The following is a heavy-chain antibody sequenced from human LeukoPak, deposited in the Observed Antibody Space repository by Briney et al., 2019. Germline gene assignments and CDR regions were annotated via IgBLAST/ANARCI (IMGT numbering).Heavy chain of an antibody. CDR3: ARDYYDSSAIDGDY. J-gene: IGHJ4*02. CDR2: LRGSGHTT. CDR1: GLTFSSYA. D-gene: IGHD3-22*01. Sequence: GGSLRLPCAASGLTFSSYAMSWVRQAPGKGLEWVSALRGSGHTTYYADSVKGRFTISRDNAKNSLYLQMNSLRAEDTAVYYCARDYYDSSAIDGDYWGQGTLVTVSS. V-gene: IGHV3-23*01.